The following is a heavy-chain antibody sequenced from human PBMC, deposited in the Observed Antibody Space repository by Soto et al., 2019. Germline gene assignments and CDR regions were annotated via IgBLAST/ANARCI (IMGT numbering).Heavy chain of an antibody. Sequence: SETLSLTCSVSGGSFSSSNVFWSWIRQPPGKGLEWIATMYYGGMTYYNPSLKTRVTISVDTSNSQFSLRLNSVTAADTAMYYCAAAPETYHPSGYYVNWFDPWGQGILVTVSS. CDR1: GGSFSSSNVF. J-gene: IGHJ5*02. V-gene: IGHV4-39*01. D-gene: IGHD3-22*01. CDR3: AAAPETYHPSGYYVNWFDP. CDR2: MYYGGMT.